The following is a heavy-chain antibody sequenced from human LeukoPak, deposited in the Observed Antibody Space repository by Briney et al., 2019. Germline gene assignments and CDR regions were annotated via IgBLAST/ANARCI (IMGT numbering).Heavy chain of an antibody. Sequence: SETLSLTCTVSGGSISSGDYYWSWIRQPPGKGLEWIGYIYYSGSTYYTQSLKSRVTISVDTSKDQFSLKLSSVTAADTAVYYCATMAYYYDSSGSYAFDIWGQGTMVTVSS. CDR2: IYYSGST. J-gene: IGHJ3*02. CDR1: GGSISSGDYY. V-gene: IGHV4-30-4*01. D-gene: IGHD3-22*01. CDR3: ATMAYYYDSSGSYAFDI.